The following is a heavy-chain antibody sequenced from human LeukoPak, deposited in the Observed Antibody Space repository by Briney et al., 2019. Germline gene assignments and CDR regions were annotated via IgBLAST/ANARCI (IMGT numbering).Heavy chain of an antibody. CDR1: GGSISSYY. CDR2: IYYSGST. Sequence: PSETLSLTCTVSGGSISSYYWSWIRQPPGKGLEWVGYIYYSGSTKYNPSLKSRVTISVDTSRNQFSLKLSSVTAADTAVYYCAGASRVWFGERGPSPTYYYYGMDVWGQGTTVTVAS. D-gene: IGHD3-10*01. J-gene: IGHJ6*02. V-gene: IGHV4-59*01. CDR3: AGASRVWFGERGPSPTYYYYGMDV.